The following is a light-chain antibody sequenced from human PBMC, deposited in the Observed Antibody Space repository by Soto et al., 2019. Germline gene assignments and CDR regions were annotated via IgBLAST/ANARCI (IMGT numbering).Light chain of an antibody. CDR2: RTF. CDR3: QQSYSTPLT. Sequence: EIVLTQSPGTLSLSPGERATLSCRASQSIASSYLAWYQQKPGQPPRLLLYRTFNRATGIPDRFSGSGSGTDFTLTISRLEPEDFATYYCQQSYSTPLTFGGGTKVEIK. CDR1: QSIASSY. V-gene: IGKV3-20*01. J-gene: IGKJ4*01.